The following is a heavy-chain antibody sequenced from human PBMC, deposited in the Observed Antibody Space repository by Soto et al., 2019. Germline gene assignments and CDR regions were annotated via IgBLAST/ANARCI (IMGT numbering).Heavy chain of an antibody. V-gene: IGHV2-26*01. CDR1: GFSLSNARMG. J-gene: IGHJ2*01. Sequence: QVTLKESGPVLVKPTETLTLTCTVSGFSLSNARMGVSWIRQPPGKALEWLAHIFSNDEKSYSTSLKSRLTIXRDXSXNQVVLTMTNMDPVDTATYYCARILSSGWTYWYFDLWGRGTLVTVSS. CDR3: ARILSSGWTYWYFDL. D-gene: IGHD6-19*01. CDR2: IFSNDEK.